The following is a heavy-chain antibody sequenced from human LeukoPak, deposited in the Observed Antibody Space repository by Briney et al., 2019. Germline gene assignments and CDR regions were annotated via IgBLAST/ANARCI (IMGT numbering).Heavy chain of an antibody. J-gene: IGHJ3*02. CDR1: GFTFSSYA. CDR2: ISGSGGST. V-gene: IGHV3-23*01. CDR3: AKDMARNFRAAFDI. Sequence: GGSLRLSCAASGFTFSSYAMSWVRQAPGKGLEGVSAISGSGGSTYYADSVKGRFTISRDNSKNTLYLQMNSLRAEDTAVYSCAKDMARNFRAAFDIWGQGTMVTVSS. D-gene: IGHD3-10*01.